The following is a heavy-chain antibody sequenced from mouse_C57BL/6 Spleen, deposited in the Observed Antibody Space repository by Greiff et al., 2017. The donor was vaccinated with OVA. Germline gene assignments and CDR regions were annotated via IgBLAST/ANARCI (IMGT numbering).Heavy chain of an antibody. J-gene: IGHJ4*01. CDR3: ARDLYDGYYDAMDY. V-gene: IGHV5-16*01. Sequence: EVQRVESEGGLVQPGSSMKLSCTASGFTFSDYYMAWVRQVPEKGLEWVANINYDGSSTYYLDSLKSRFIISRDNAKNILYLQMSSLKSEDTATYYCARDLYDGYYDAMDYWGQGTSVTVSS. CDR1: GFTFSDYY. CDR2: INYDGSST. D-gene: IGHD2-3*01.